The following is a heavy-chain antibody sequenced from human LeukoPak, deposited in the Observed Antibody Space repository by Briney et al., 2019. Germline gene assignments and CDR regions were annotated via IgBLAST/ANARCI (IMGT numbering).Heavy chain of an antibody. V-gene: IGHV3-9*01. D-gene: IGHD3-22*01. Sequence: PGRSLRLSCAASGFTFDDYAMHWVRQAPGKGLEGVSGISWNSGSIGYADSVKGRFTISRDNSKNTLYLQLNSLRVEDTAVYYCARHFDSGDYVENPIDYWGQGTLVTVSS. CDR2: ISWNSGSI. CDR3: ARHFDSGDYVENPIDY. J-gene: IGHJ4*02. CDR1: GFTFDDYA.